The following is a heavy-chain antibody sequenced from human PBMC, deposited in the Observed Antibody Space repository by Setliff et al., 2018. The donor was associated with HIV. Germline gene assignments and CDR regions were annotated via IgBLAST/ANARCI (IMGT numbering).Heavy chain of an antibody. CDR3: ARDTSPHSSGYYLTSDAFDI. CDR1: GGTFSSYA. J-gene: IGHJ3*02. V-gene: IGHV1-69*05. Sequence: SVKVSCKASGGTFSSYAISWVRQAPGQGLEWMGGIIPIFGTANYAQKFQGRVTITTDESTSTAYMELRSLRSEDTAVYYCARDTSPHSSGYYLTSDAFDIWGQGTMVTVSS. D-gene: IGHD3-22*01. CDR2: IIPIFGTA.